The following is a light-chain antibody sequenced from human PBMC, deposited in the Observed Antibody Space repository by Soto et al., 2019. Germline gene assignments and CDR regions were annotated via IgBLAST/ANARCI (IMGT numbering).Light chain of an antibody. V-gene: IGKV3-11*01. Sequence: IALTQSPDTLSLSPGERATLSCRASQSVRAYLAWYQQKPGQAPRLLIYDASNRATGIPARFSGSGSGTDFTLTISRLEPEDFAVYYCQQRSSWPLTFGGGTKVDIK. J-gene: IGKJ4*01. CDR3: QQRSSWPLT. CDR2: DAS. CDR1: QSVRAY.